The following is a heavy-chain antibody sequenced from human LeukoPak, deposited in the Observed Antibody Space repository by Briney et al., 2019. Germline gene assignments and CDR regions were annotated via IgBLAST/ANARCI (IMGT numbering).Heavy chain of an antibody. CDR2: IQYDGSNE. Sequence: PGGSLRLSCAASAFIFRSYGMHWVRQAPGKGLEWVAYIQYDGSNEQYADSVKGRFTISRDNSKNTLYLQMNSLRAEDTAVYYCAKIGITMIVVVKYYFDYWGQGTLVTVSS. CDR3: AKIGITMIVVVKYYFDY. J-gene: IGHJ4*02. CDR1: AFIFRSYG. D-gene: IGHD3-22*01. V-gene: IGHV3-30*02.